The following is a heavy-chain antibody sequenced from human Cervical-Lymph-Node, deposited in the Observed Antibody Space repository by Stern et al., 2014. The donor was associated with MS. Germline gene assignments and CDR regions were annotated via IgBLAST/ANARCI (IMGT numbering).Heavy chain of an antibody. CDR1: GYTFTNYW. V-gene: IGHV5-51*01. CDR2: IHPGDSDT. CDR3: VRGWTVYSYNLDY. J-gene: IGHJ4*02. Sequence: MQLVQSGAEVKKPGDSLKISCEGSGYTFTNYWIGWVRQMPGKGLEWMGIIHPGDSDTRYSPSFQGQVTISVDTSIDTAYLQWTSLKASDTAMYYCVRGWTVYSYNLDYWGQGTLVTVSS. D-gene: IGHD5-18*01.